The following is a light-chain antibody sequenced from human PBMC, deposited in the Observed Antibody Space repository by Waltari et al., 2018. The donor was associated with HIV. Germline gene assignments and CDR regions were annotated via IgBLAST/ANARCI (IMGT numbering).Light chain of an antibody. V-gene: IGKV1-9*01. Sequence: IQLTQSPSFLSASVRDRVPITCLASQDISSNLAWEQKKPGAAPKLRIYAAYTLPSGVPSRFRGRGSGTEFTHTINSQQPEDFATFFCQHHKSVPITFGQGTRLEIK. CDR1: QDISSN. J-gene: IGKJ5*01. CDR3: QHHKSVPIT. CDR2: AAY.